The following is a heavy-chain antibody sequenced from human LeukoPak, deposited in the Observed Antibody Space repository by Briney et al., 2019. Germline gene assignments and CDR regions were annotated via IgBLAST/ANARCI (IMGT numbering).Heavy chain of an antibody. J-gene: IGHJ6*02. CDR2: MNPNSGNT. CDR3: VNKIVATIPLLDGMDV. D-gene: IGHD2-2*02. V-gene: IGHV1-8*02. CDR1: GYTFSAYY. Sequence: ASVKVSCKASGYTFSAYYMHWVRQAPGQGLEWMGWMNPNSGNTGYAQKFQGRVTMTRNTSISTAYMELSSLRSEDTAVYYCVNKIVATIPLLDGMDVWGQGTTVTVSS.